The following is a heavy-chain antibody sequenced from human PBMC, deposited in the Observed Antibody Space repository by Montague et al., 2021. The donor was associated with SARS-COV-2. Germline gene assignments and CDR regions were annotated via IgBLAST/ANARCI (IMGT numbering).Heavy chain of an antibody. CDR1: GGSISNYY. Sequence: SETLSLTCTVSGGSISNYYWSWIRQPPGRGLEWIGYIYDGGAVNYNPSLGSRVTISTDTSKNQLSLKVNSVTAADTAVYYCVRDHPYGGPRGAYDIWGQGTVVTVSS. D-gene: IGHD4-23*01. J-gene: IGHJ3*02. V-gene: IGHV4-59*01. CDR3: VRDHPYGGPRGAYDI. CDR2: IYDGGAV.